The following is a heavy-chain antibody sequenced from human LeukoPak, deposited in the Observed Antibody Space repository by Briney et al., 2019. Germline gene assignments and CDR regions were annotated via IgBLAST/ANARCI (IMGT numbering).Heavy chain of an antibody. J-gene: IGHJ4*02. CDR2: IKKDGSEK. D-gene: IGHD6-19*01. Sequence: TGGSLRLSCAASGFTFSSYWMSWVRQAPGKGLEWVANIKKDGSEKYYVDSVKGRFTISRDNAKNSLYLQMNSLRAEDTAVYYCARVTGGWYPKNFDYWGQGTLVTVSS. V-gene: IGHV3-7*01. CDR3: ARVTGGWYPKNFDY. CDR1: GFTFSSYW.